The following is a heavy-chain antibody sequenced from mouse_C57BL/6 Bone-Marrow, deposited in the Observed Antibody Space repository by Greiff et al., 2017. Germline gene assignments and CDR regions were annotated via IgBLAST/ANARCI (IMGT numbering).Heavy chain of an antibody. CDR1: GYTFTSYW. D-gene: IGHD1-1*01. V-gene: IGHV1-50*01. Sequence: QVQLQQPGAELVKPGASVKLSCKASGYTFTSYWMQWVKQRPGQGLEWIGEIDPSDSYTNYNQKFKGKATLTVDTSSSTAYMQLSSLTSEYSAVYYCARDGSSPFAYWGQGTLVTVSA. J-gene: IGHJ3*01. CDR3: ARDGSSPFAY. CDR2: IDPSDSYT.